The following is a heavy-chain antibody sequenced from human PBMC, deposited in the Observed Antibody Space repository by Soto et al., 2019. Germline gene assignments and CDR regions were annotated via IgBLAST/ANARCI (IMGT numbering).Heavy chain of an antibody. CDR2: ISYDGSNK. CDR1: GFTFSSYG. J-gene: IGHJ4*02. Sequence: GGSLRLSCAASGFTFSSYGMHWVRQAPGKGLEWVAVISYDGSNKYYADSVKGRFTISRDNSKNTLYLQMNSLRAEDMAVYYCANSAEFGVGTIDYWGQGTLVTVSS. V-gene: IGHV3-30*18. D-gene: IGHD3-3*01. CDR3: ANSAEFGVGTIDY.